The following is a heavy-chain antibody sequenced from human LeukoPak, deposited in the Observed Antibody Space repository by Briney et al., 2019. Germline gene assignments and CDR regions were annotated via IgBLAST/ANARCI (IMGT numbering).Heavy chain of an antibody. Sequence: GGSLRLSCVVSGFTFSSHSMSWVRQAPGKGLEWVADITREGSAAYYVASVKGRFSISRDNAKTSLYLQMNSLRAEDTAVYYCAKDWHNGDDPLFDYWGQGTVVTVSS. CDR3: AKDWHNGDDPLFDY. D-gene: IGHD2-8*01. CDR2: ITREGSAA. CDR1: GFTFSSHS. V-gene: IGHV3-7*04. J-gene: IGHJ4*02.